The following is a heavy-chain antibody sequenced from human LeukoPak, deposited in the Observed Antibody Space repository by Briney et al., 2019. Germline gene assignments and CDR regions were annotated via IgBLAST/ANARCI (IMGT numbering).Heavy chain of an antibody. V-gene: IGHV3-66*01. J-gene: IGHJ4*02. CDR2: ISGPGSST. Sequence: PGGSLRLSCAASGFTVSSNYMSWVRQAPGKGLEWVSSISGPGSSTYYADSVKGRFTISRDNSKNTLYLQMNSLRAEDTAVYYCAREGMVRGDFDYWGQGTLVTVSS. CDR3: AREGMVRGDFDY. D-gene: IGHD3-10*01. CDR1: GFTVSSNY.